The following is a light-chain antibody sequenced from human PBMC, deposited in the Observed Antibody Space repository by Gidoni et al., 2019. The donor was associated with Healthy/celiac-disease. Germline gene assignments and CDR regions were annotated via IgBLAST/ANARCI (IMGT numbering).Light chain of an antibody. Sequence: EIVMTQSPATLSVSPGERATLSCRASQSGSSILDCYQKKPGQAPRLLIYGASTRATGIPARFSGSGSGTEFTLTISSLQSEDFAVYYCQQYNNWRTFGQGTKVEIK. V-gene: IGKV3-15*01. CDR1: QSGSSI. J-gene: IGKJ1*01. CDR2: GAS. CDR3: QQYNNWRT.